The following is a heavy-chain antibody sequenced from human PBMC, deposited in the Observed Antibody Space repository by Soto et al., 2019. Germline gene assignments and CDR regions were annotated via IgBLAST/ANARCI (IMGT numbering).Heavy chain of an antibody. Sequence: QVQLQESGPGLVKPSGTLSLTCAVSSGPISSSNWWSWVRQPPGKGLEWIGESYHSGSTNYNPSLRSRVTISVDKAKNQFSLKLSSVTAADTAVYYCARGYCSSTSCYLNYYYMDVWGKGTTVTVSS. CDR3: ARGYCSSTSCYLNYYYMDV. J-gene: IGHJ6*03. CDR2: SYHSGST. D-gene: IGHD2-2*01. CDR1: SGPISSSNW. V-gene: IGHV4-4*02.